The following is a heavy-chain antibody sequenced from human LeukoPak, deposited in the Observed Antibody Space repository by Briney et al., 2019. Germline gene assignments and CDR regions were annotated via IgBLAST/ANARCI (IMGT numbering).Heavy chain of an antibody. CDR3: ARGVVGATQSGNFDY. CDR2: ISAYNGDT. J-gene: IGHJ4*02. Sequence: ASVKGSCKASGYTFTSYGISWVRQAPGQGLEWMGWISAYNGDTNYAQKFQGRVTMTTDTSTSTAYMELRSLRSDDTAVYYCARGVVGATQSGNFDYWGQGTLVTVSS. D-gene: IGHD1-26*01. V-gene: IGHV1-18*01. CDR1: GYTFTSYG.